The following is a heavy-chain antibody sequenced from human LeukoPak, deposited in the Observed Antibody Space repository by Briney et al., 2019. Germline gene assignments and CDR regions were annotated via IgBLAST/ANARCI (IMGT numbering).Heavy chain of an antibody. D-gene: IGHD4-17*01. V-gene: IGHV4-30-4*01. J-gene: IGHJ6*03. CDR2: IYYSGST. CDR3: ASSRGGDYRYYYYCMDL. Sequence: SETLSLTWTVSGGSISSGNYYWSWIRQPPGKGLEWIGYIYYSGSTYYNPSLKSRVTISVDTSKNQFSLKLSSVTAADTAVYYCASSRGGDYRYYYYCMDLWGKGTTVTVSS. CDR1: GGSISSGNYY.